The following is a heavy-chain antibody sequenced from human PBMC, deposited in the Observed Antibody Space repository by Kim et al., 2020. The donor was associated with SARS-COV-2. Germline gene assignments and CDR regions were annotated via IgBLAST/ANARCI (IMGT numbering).Heavy chain of an antibody. CDR1: GFIFSNYA. V-gene: IGHV3-30*18. CDR2: ISYDGSKK. J-gene: IGHJ6*02. D-gene: IGHD3-10*01. Sequence: GGSLRLSCAASGFIFSNYAMHWVRQAPGKGLEWVTVISYDGSKKLYVDSVEGRFTISRDNSMDILHLQMNSLRPEDTGVYYCTNDLFFGESNFGMDVWC. CDR3: TNDLFFGESNFGMDV.